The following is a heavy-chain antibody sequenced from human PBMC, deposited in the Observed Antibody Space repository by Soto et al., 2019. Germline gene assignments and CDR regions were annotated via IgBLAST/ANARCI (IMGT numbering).Heavy chain of an antibody. CDR1: GDSYSVSTYS. V-gene: IGHV4-30-2*01. D-gene: IGHD6-19*01. Sequence: SETLSLTCNMSGDSYSVSTYSWSWIRQPPGKALQWIGFIYQSGVTSYNPSLASRVSISLDRSNNQCSLKLKSVTAADTAVYFCAGMPYTSGLRFDPWGPGTLVTVSS. CDR3: AGMPYTSGLRFDP. CDR2: IYQSGVT. J-gene: IGHJ5*02.